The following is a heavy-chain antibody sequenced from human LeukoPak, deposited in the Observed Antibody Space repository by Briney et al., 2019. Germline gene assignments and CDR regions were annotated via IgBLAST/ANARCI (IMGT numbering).Heavy chain of an antibody. D-gene: IGHD2-15*01. CDR1: GYTFTGYY. CDR3: ARDLYCSGVSCYNWFDP. CDR2: INPNSGGT. V-gene: IGHV1-2*02. Sequence: ASVKVSCKASGYTFTGYYMHWVRQAPGQGLEWMGWINPNSGGTNYAQKFQGRVTMTRDTSISTAYMELSRLRSDDTAVYYCARDLYCSGVSCYNWFDPWGQGALVTVSS. J-gene: IGHJ5*02.